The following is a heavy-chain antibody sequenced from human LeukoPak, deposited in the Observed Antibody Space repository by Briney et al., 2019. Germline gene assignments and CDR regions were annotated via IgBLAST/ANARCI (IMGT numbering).Heavy chain of an antibody. D-gene: IGHD5-12*01. CDR1: GGTFSSYA. V-gene: IGHV1-69*01. Sequence: ASVKVSCKASGGTFSSYAISWVRQAPGQGLEWMGGIIPIFGTANYAQKFQGRVTITADESTSTAYMELSSLRSEDTAVYYCARDIPTGYSGYDFSYWGQGTLVTVSS. J-gene: IGHJ4*02. CDR2: IIPIFGTA. CDR3: ARDIPTGYSGYDFSY.